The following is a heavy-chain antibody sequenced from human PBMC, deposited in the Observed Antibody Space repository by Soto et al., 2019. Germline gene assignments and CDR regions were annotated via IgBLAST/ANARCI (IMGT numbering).Heavy chain of an antibody. V-gene: IGHV3-23*01. CDR3: AKDPNYYYDSSGYYLDY. CDR2: ISGSGGST. D-gene: IGHD3-22*01. J-gene: IGHJ4*02. CDR1: GFPFSSYA. Sequence: GGSLSLSCAASGFPFSSYAMSWVRQAPGKGLEWVSAISGSGGSTYYADSVKGRFTISRDNSKNTLYLQMNSLRAEGTAVYYCAKDPNYYYDSSGYYLDYWGQGTLVTVS.